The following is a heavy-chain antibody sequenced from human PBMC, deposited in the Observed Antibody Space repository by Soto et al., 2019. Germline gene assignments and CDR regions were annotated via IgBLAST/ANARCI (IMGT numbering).Heavy chain of an antibody. CDR2: IKQDGSEE. D-gene: IGHD6-19*01. V-gene: IGHV3-7*01. CDR3: ARVTVAGENAPRYYYYGMDV. CDR1: GFTFSSYC. J-gene: IGHJ6*02. Sequence: XGSLRLACAASGFTFSSYCMSWVRQAPGKGLEWVANIKQDGSEEYYVDSVKGRFTISRDSAKNSLYLQMNSLRAEDTAVYYCARVTVAGENAPRYYYYGMDVWGQGTTVTVSS.